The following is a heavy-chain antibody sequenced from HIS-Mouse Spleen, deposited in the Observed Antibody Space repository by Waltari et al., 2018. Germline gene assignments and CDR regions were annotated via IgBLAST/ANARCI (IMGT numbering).Heavy chain of an antibody. Sequence: QVQLQQWGAGLLKPSETLSLTCAVYGGSFSGYYWSWIRQPPGKGLEWIGEINNRGRTTYTPSLKMLVTISVDTSKNQFSLTLGSVTAADTAVYYCARVRTGDPSYWYFDLWGRGTLVTVSS. J-gene: IGHJ2*01. V-gene: IGHV4-34*01. CDR1: GGSFSGYY. D-gene: IGHD7-27*01. CDR2: INNRGRT. CDR3: ARVRTGDPSYWYFDL.